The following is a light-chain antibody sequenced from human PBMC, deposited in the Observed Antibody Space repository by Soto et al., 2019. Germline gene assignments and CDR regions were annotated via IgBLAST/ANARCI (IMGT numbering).Light chain of an antibody. CDR3: QQYDNNWT. Sequence: EIQMTQSPSTLSGSLGDRVTITCRASQSISDCLAWYQQKPGKAPRLLIYRASTLQGGVPSRFSGSGSGTEFTLTISSLQPDDCATYYCQQYDNNWTFGQGTKVDI. CDR1: QSISDC. CDR2: RAS. J-gene: IGKJ1*01. V-gene: IGKV1-5*03.